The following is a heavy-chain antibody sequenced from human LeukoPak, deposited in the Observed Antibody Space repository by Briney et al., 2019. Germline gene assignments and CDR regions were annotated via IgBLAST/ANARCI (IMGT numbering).Heavy chain of an antibody. V-gene: IGHV3-23*01. D-gene: IGHD3-10*01. J-gene: IGHJ6*04. CDR3: AKGYYGSGSVDV. CDR2: ITGSGGST. Sequence: GGSLRLSCAGSGFTFSNYAMTWVRQAPGKGLEWVSAITGSGGSTYYADSVKGRFTIPRDNSKNTLYLQMNSLRAEDTAVYYCAKGYYGSGSVDVWGKGTTVTVSS. CDR1: GFTFSNYA.